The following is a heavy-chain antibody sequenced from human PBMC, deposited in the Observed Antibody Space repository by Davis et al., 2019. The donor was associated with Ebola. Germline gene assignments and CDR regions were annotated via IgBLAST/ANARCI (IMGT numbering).Heavy chain of an antibody. CDR3: ARGLFDNYYAMDV. D-gene: IGHD3-9*01. Sequence: GGSLRLSCAASGLIVTSSSMTWVRQAPGKRLECVSFIYSGGVTYFAESVKGRFTISRDNSKNTLYLQMNSLRAEDTAVYYCARGLFDNYYAMDVWGKGTPVIVSS. V-gene: IGHV3-53*01. CDR1: GLIVTSSS. J-gene: IGHJ6*04. CDR2: IYSGGVT.